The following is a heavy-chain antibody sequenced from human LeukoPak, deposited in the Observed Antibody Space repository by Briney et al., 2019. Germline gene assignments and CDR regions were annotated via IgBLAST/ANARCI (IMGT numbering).Heavy chain of an antibody. V-gene: IGHV3-48*02. CDR2: ISSSSRTI. CDR3: AKGGGLYCSGGSCYSLYFGY. J-gene: IGHJ4*02. D-gene: IGHD2-15*01. Sequence: GGSLRLSCAASGFTFSTYSMNWVRQAPGKGLEWVSYISSSSRTIYYADSVKGRFTISRDNAKNSLYLQMNSLRDEDTAVYYCAKGGGLYCSGGSCYSLYFGYWGQGTLVTVSS. CDR1: GFTFSTYS.